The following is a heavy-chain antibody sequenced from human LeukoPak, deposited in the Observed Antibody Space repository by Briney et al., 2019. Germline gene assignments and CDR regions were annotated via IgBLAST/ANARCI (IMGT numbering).Heavy chain of an antibody. CDR3: ARKTPGTSVDV. CDR2: ITNTGNT. Sequence: PSETLSLTCTVSGDSISNSAYYWVRIRQPPGQGLEWIGTITNTGNTYSNPSLKSRVTISIDTSKTQISLKLTSVTAADTAVFYCARKTPGTSVDVWGQGTPVTVSS. CDR1: GDSISNSAYY. J-gene: IGHJ6*02. D-gene: IGHD3-10*01. V-gene: IGHV4-39*01.